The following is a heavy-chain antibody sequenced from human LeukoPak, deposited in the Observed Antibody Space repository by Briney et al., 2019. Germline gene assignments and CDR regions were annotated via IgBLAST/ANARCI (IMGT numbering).Heavy chain of an antibody. CDR3: ARGATDTTRWFDP. V-gene: IGHV3-20*04. CDR1: GFTFDDSG. CDR2: INWTGGST. J-gene: IGHJ5*02. D-gene: IGHD1-7*01. Sequence: GGSLRLSCAASGFTFDDSGMSWVRQAPGKGLEWVSGINWTGGSTGYADSVKGRFTISRDNAKNSLYLQMNGLRAEDTAAYYCARGATDTTRWFDPWGQGTLVTVSS.